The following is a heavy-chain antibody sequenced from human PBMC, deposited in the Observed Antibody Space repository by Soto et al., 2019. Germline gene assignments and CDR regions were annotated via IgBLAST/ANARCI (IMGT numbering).Heavy chain of an antibody. J-gene: IGHJ4*02. V-gene: IGHV4-59*01. D-gene: IGHD6-19*01. CDR2: VYYSGST. Sequence: QVQLQESGPGLVKPSETLSLTCTVSGGSISGYYWSWIRQPPGKGLEWIGYVYYSGSTNYNPSLKSRVTISVDTSKNQFSLELNSVTAADTAVYYCARGRRWLDDWGQGTLVTVSS. CDR1: GGSISGYY. CDR3: ARGRRWLDD.